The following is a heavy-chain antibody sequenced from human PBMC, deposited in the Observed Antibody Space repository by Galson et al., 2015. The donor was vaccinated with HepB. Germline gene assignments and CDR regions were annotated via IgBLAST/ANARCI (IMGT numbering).Heavy chain of an antibody. D-gene: IGHD6-19*01. CDR1: GFTFDDYG. Sequence: SLRLSCAASGFTFDDYGMHWVRQAPGKGLEWASGISWNRGSIGYADSVKGRFTISRDNAKNSLYLQMNSLRAEDTALYYCAKGEAVAWTCCYGMDVWGQGTTVTVSS. CDR2: ISWNRGSI. CDR3: AKGEAVAWTCCYGMDV. V-gene: IGHV3-9*01. J-gene: IGHJ6*02.